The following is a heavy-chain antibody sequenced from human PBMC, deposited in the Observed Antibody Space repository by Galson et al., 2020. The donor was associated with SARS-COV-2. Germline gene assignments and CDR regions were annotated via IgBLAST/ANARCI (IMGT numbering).Heavy chain of an antibody. CDR2: IFSGGTT. V-gene: IGHV3-53*01. CDR3: ARGGHHLLLSYSYYYMDV. Sequence: GESLKISCAASGFTVSNDYINWVRQAPGKGLEWVSVIFSGGTTYYADSVKGRFTISRDNSKNTLYLQMNSLRGEDSAVYYCARGGHHLLLSYSYYYMDVWGKGTTVTVSS. J-gene: IGHJ6*03. D-gene: IGHD2-15*01. CDR1: GFTVSNDY.